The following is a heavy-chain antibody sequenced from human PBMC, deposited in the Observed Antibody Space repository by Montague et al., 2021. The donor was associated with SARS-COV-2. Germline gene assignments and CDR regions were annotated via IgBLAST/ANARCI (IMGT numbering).Heavy chain of an antibody. CDR3: AREGLNNWFDP. Sequence: SETLSLTCTVSSGSISSYYWSWVRQPPGKRLEWIGYIYYRGSTNXNPSLESRVTMSVDTAKNQFSLKLRSVTAAETAVYFCAREGLNNWFDPWGQGTLVTVSS. CDR2: IYYRGST. CDR1: SGSISSYY. J-gene: IGHJ5*02. V-gene: IGHV4-59*01.